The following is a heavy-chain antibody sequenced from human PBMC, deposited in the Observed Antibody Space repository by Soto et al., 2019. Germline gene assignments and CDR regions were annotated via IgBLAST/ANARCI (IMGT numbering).Heavy chain of an antibody. CDR3: ATIGIVGATSVDY. J-gene: IGHJ4*02. CDR1: GGSVTSSSYY. Sequence: PFETLSLTCTVSGGSVTSSSYYWSWIRQPPGKGLEWIGYISTSGNTNYNPSLKSRVTISVDTSKNQFSLKLSSVTAADTAVYYCATIGIVGATSVDYWGQGILVTVSS. V-gene: IGHV4-61*01. CDR2: ISTSGNT. D-gene: IGHD1-26*01.